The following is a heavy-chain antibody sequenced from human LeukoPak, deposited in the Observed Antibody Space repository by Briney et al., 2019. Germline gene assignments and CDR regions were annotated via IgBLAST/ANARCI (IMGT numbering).Heavy chain of an antibody. Sequence: SETLSLTCTVSGGSISSYYWSWIRQPPGKGLEWIGYIYYSGSNNYNPSLKSRVTISVDTSKNQFSLKLSSVAAADTAVYYCARLPELLNDPFDYWGQGTPVTVSS. CDR3: ARLPELLNDPFDY. CDR2: IYYSGSN. V-gene: IGHV4-59*01. CDR1: GGSISSYY. J-gene: IGHJ4*02. D-gene: IGHD1-7*01.